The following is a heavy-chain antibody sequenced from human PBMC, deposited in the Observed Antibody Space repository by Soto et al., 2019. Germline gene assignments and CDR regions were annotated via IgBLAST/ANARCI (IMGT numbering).Heavy chain of an antibody. Sequence: GASVKVSCKASGYTFTSYGISWVRQAPGQGLEWMGWISAYNGNTNYAQKLQGRVTMTTDTSTSTACMELRSLRSDDTAVYYCARDAPSYYGSGSYYNRFDYWGQGTLVTVSS. CDR2: ISAYNGNT. CDR3: ARDAPSYYGSGSYYNRFDY. D-gene: IGHD3-10*01. V-gene: IGHV1-18*01. J-gene: IGHJ4*02. CDR1: GYTFTSYG.